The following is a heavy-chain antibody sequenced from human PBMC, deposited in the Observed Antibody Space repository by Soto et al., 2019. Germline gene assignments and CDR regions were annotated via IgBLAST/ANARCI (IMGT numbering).Heavy chain of an antibody. CDR3: ARGQVVAAQH. CDR2: IYHSGST. V-gene: IGHV4-34*01. D-gene: IGHD2-15*01. Sequence: SETLSLTCAVYGGSFSGYYWSWIRQPPGKGLEWIGYIYHSGSTYYNPSLKSRVTISVDRSKNQFSLKLSSVTAADTAVYYCARGQVVAAQHWGQGTLVTVSS. CDR1: GGSFSGYY. J-gene: IGHJ4*02.